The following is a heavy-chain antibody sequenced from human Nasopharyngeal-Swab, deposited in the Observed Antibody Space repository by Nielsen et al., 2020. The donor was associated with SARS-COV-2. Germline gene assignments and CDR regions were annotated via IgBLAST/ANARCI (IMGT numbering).Heavy chain of an antibody. J-gene: IGHJ5*02. CDR2: INPNSGGT. D-gene: IGHD3-10*01. Sequence: ASVKVSCKASGYTFTGYYMHWVRQAPGQGLEWMGRINPNSGGTNYAQKFQGRVTMTRDTSISTTYMELSRLRSDDTAVYYCARSPTPMVQGERDWFDPWGQGTLVTVSS. CDR3: ARSPTPMVQGERDWFDP. V-gene: IGHV1-2*06. CDR1: GYTFTGYY.